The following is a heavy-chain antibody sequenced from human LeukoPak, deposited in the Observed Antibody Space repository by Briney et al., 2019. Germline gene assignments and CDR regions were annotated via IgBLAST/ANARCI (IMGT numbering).Heavy chain of an antibody. V-gene: IGHV4-39*07. CDR2: IYYSGST. J-gene: IGHJ3*02. Sequence: SETLSLTCTVSGGSISSSSYYWGWIRQPPGKGLEWIGGIYYSGSTYYNPSLKSRVTISVDTSKNQFSLKLSSVTAADTAVYYCARDTNLRDSFDIWGQGTMVTVSS. D-gene: IGHD2-8*01. CDR3: ARDTNLRDSFDI. CDR1: GGSISSSSYY.